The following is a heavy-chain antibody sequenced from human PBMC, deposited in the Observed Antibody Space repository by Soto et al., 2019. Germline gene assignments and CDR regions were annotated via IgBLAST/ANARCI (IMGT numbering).Heavy chain of an antibody. CDR3: ARDRSTSSSWYVDWYYYYGMDV. CDR2: TYYRSKWYN. CDR1: GDSVSSNSAA. V-gene: IGHV6-1*01. Sequence: SQTLSLTFAISGDSVSSNSAAWNWIRQSPSRGLEWLGRTYYRSKWYNDYAVSVKSRITINPDTSKNQFSLQLNSVTPEDTAVYYCARDRSTSSSWYVDWYYYYGMDVWGQGTTVTVSS. D-gene: IGHD6-13*01. J-gene: IGHJ6*02.